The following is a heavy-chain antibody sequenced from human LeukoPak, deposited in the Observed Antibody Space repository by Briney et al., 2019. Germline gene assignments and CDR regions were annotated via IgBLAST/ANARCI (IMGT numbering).Heavy chain of an antibody. CDR2: IYHSGST. CDR3: ARERSSGDLDANFDY. J-gene: IGHJ4*02. CDR1: GGSISSGGYY. D-gene: IGHD7-27*01. V-gene: IGHV4-30-2*01. Sequence: SETLSLTCTVSGGSISSGGYYWSWIRQPPGKGLEWIGYIYHSGSTYYNPSLKSRVAISVDTSKNQFSLKLSSVTAADTAVYYCARERSSGDLDANFDYWGQGTLVTVSS.